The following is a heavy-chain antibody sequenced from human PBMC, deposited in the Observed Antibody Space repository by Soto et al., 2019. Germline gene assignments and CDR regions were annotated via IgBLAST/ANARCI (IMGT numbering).Heavy chain of an antibody. V-gene: IGHV4-4*02. D-gene: IGHD7-27*01. CDR2: IYQSGKT. CDR3: ARLTSQGPRVDS. J-gene: IGHJ4*02. CDR1: GGSVSTSDW. Sequence: QVRLQESGPGLVRPSGTLSLTCAVSGGSVSTSDWWAWVRQPPGKGLQWIGEIYQSGKTNYNPSLKSRVTISVDRCKNEFSLKLSSLTAADRAVYYCARLTSQGPRVDSWGQGSLVPVSS.